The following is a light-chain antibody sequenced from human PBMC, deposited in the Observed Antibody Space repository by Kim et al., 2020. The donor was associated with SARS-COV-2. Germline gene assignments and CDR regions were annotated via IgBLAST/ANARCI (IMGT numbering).Light chain of an antibody. CDR2: DAS. J-gene: IGKJ1*01. CDR1: QTLSGR. Sequence: DIQMTQSPSTLSASVGDRVTITCRASQTLSGRLAWYQQKPGKAPKLLIFDASTLESGVPSRFRGSGSGTDFILTISSLQPDDSATYYYQYHKTFGRGTKVDIK. CDR3: QYHKT. V-gene: IGKV1-5*01.